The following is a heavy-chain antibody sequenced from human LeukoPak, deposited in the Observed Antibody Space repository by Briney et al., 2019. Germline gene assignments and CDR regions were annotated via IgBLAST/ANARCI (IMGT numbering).Heavy chain of an antibody. Sequence: GGSLRLSCAASGFTFSSYGMHWVRRAPGKGLEWVAFIRYDGSNKFYGDSVKGRFTISRDNSKNTLFLQLNSLRAEDTAVYYCARESESYDSSGSTFDYWGQGTLVTVSS. CDR3: ARESESYDSSGSTFDY. D-gene: IGHD3-22*01. CDR2: IRYDGSNK. V-gene: IGHV3-30*02. J-gene: IGHJ4*02. CDR1: GFTFSSYG.